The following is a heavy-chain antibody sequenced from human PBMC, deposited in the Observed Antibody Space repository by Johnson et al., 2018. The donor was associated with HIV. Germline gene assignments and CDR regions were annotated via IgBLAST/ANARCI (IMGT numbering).Heavy chain of an antibody. D-gene: IGHD3-3*02. V-gene: IGHV3-13*01. Sequence: VQLVESGGGLVQPGGSLRLSCAASGFTFSSYDMHWVRQATGKGLEWVSAIGTAGDTYYPGSVKGRFTISRDNAKNTLYLQMNSLRAEDTAAYYCARELSHDAFDIWGQGTMVTVSS. J-gene: IGHJ3*02. CDR1: GFTFSSYD. CDR2: IGTAGDT. CDR3: ARELSHDAFDI.